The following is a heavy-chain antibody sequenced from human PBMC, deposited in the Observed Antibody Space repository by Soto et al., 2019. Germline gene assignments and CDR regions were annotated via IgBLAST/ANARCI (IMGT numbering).Heavy chain of an antibody. CDR1: GGSISSSNYY. Sequence: PSETLSLTCTVSGGSISSSNYYWGWIRQPPGKGLEWIGSIFYSGNTFYKPSLKSRVTISVDTSKNQFSLSLSSVTAADTAVYYCARRPGNDVYYGLDLWGQGTTVS. J-gene: IGHJ6*02. V-gene: IGHV4-39*01. CDR3: ARRPGNDVYYGLDL. CDR2: IFYSGNT.